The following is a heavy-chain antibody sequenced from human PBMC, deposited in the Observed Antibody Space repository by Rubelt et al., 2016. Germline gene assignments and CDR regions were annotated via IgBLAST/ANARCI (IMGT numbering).Heavy chain of an antibody. CDR3: ARDPYGDRHHDY. CDR1: GYTFTYCS. J-gene: IGHJ4*02. D-gene: IGHD4-17*01. V-gene: IGHV1-18*04. CDR2: ISAYNGNT. Sequence: QVQLGQSEAEVKKPGASVKVSCKASGYTFTYCSLHWLQQAPGQGLEWMGWISAYNGNTNYAQKLQGRTTMTTATSTSTAYMERRSLRSDDTAVHYCARDPYGDRHHDYWGQGTLVTVSS.